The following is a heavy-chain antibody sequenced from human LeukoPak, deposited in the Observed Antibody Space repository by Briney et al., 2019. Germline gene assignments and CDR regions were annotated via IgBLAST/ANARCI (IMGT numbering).Heavy chain of an antibody. J-gene: IGHJ5*01. D-gene: IGHD3-10*01. V-gene: IGHV3-33*01. CDR2: IWYDGSCE. CDR3: ARDGSGLAVRGWFDF. CDR1: GFTFNKYG. Sequence: GGSLRLSCVASGFTFNKYGVHWVRQAPGKGLEWVAVIWYDGSCEYYADSVKGRLAISRDNDKNTVNLQMNSLRVEDTAVYYCARDGSGLAVRGWFDFWGQGTLVTVSS.